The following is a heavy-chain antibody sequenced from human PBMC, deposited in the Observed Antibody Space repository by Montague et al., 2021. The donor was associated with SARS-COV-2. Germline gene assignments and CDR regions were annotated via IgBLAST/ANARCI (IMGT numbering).Heavy chain of an antibody. CDR2: IYYSGST. V-gene: IGHV4-61*01. J-gene: IGHJ6*02. CDR3: ARDPWHITIFGVVTRYGMDV. D-gene: IGHD3-3*01. CDR1: GGSVSSGSYY. Sequence: ETLSLTCTVSGGSVSSGSYYWSWIRQPPGKGLEWIGYIYYSGSTNYNPPLKSRVTISGDTSKNQFSLKLSSVTAADTAVYYCARDPWHITIFGVVTRYGMDVWGQGTTVTVSS.